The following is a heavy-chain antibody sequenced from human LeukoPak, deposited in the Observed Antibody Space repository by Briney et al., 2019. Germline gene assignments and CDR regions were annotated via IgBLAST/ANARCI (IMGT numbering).Heavy chain of an antibody. CDR1: GLTFDDHG. Sequence: GGSLRLSCAASGLTFDDHGMSWVRQAPGKGLQWVSAINWNGDSTSYADSVKGRFTISRDNAKNSLYLQMNSLRAEDTALYYCARDYRYYYYMDVWGKGTTVTISS. CDR2: INWNGDST. D-gene: IGHD3-16*02. J-gene: IGHJ6*03. CDR3: ARDYRYYYYMDV. V-gene: IGHV3-20*04.